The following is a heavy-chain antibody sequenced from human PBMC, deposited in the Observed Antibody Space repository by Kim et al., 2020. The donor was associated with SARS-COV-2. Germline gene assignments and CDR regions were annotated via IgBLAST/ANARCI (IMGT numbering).Heavy chain of an antibody. CDR1: GFPFRSYT. D-gene: IGHD6-19*01. CDR3: VKAVAGTHDFDY. J-gene: IGHJ4*02. V-gene: IGHV3-21*01. CDR2: ITDTGYDF. Sequence: GGSLRLSCEASGFPFRSYTMNWVRQAPGKGLEWVSSITDTGYDFYYGDSVKGRFTISRDNAKNSLFLQMNSLRVEGTAVYFCVKAVAGTHDFDYWGQGTLVAVSS.